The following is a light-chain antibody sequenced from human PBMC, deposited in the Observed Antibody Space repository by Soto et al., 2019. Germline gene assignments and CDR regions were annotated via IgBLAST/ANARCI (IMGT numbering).Light chain of an antibody. Sequence: EVVLTQSPGTQSLSPGERATLSSRVSQSVSNNYLAWYQQKPGQAPRLLIFGSSDRATGIPDRFSGSGSGTDFTLTISRLEPEDFAMYYCQQYGSSPPYTFGLGTKLEIK. J-gene: IGKJ2*01. CDR2: GSS. V-gene: IGKV3-20*01. CDR3: QQYGSSPPYT. CDR1: QSVSNNY.